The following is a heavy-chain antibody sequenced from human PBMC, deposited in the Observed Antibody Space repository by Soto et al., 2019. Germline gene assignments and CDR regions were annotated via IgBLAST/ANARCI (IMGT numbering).Heavy chain of an antibody. D-gene: IGHD3-16*01. CDR1: GFTFRTYS. V-gene: IGHV3-48*02. CDR3: AREPPLGAYTMDV. Sequence: GGSLRLSCAASGFTFRTYSMNWVRQAPGKGLEWLSYINSGSNSISYSDSVKGRFTISRDNAKNSLSLEMNSLRDEDTAVYYCAREPPLGAYTMDVWGQGTTVTVS. CDR2: INSGSNSI. J-gene: IGHJ6*02.